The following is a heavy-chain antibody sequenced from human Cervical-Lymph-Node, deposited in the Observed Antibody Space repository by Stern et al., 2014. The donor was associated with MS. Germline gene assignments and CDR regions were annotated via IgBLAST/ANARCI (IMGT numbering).Heavy chain of an antibody. CDR2: ISGGGGTT. CDR1: GFSFSRYA. J-gene: IGHJ4*02. CDR3: AKDRGDFWSHFEL. V-gene: IGHV3-23*04. Sequence: EVQLVQSGGGLVQPGGSLRLSCEDSGFSFSRYAMNWVRQAPGKGLEWVSSISGGGGTTHYADSVKGRFTISRDNSKNMVYLQMTSLRADDTAVFYCAKDRGDFWSHFELWGQGTLVTVSS. D-gene: IGHD3-3*01.